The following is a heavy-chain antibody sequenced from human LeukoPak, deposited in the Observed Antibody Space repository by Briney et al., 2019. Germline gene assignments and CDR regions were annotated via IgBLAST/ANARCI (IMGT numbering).Heavy chain of an antibody. CDR3: ARESRTPGYCSSTSCPKSIVFDP. CDR1: GGSISSGGYY. CDR2: IYYSGST. Sequence: PSETLSLTCTVSGGSISSGGYYWSWIRQHPGKGLEWIGYIYYSGSTYYNPSLKSRVTISVDTSKNQFSLKLSSVTAADTAVYYCARESRTPGYCSSTSCPKSIVFDPWGQGTPVTVSS. J-gene: IGHJ5*02. V-gene: IGHV4-31*03. D-gene: IGHD2-2*01.